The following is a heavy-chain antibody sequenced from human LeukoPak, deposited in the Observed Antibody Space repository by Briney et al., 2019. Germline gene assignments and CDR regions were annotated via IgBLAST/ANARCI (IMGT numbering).Heavy chain of an antibody. V-gene: IGHV1-2*02. CDR2: IDPKSGGT. CDR1: GYTFTDYY. D-gene: IGHD3-22*01. Sequence: GASVKVSCKASGYTFTDYYIHWVRQAPGQGVEWMGWIDPKSGGTSFAQKFQGSATMTRDTSISTAYIELSRLKYDDTAVYYCARGSGFQYRGITTNYYMDVWGKGTTVTVSS. J-gene: IGHJ6*03. CDR3: ARGSGFQYRGITTNYYMDV.